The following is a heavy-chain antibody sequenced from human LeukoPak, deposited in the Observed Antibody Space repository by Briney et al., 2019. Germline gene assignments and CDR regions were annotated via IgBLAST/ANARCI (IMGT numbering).Heavy chain of an antibody. Sequence: SETLSLTCSVSGGAISSSSYYWGWIRQPPGMGLEWIGSIYYSGSTYYNPSLKSRVTISVDTSKNQFSLKLSSVTAADTAVYYCARQVLYDSSGYLDYWGQGTLVTVSS. CDR2: IYYSGST. CDR3: ARQVLYDSSGYLDY. J-gene: IGHJ4*02. V-gene: IGHV4-39*01. D-gene: IGHD3-22*01. CDR1: GGAISSSSYY.